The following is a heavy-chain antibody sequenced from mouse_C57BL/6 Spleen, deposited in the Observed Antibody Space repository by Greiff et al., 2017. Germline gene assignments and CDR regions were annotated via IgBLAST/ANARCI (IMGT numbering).Heavy chain of an antibody. CDR1: GYTFTSYW. V-gene: IGHV1-69*01. Sequence: QVQLQQPGAELVMPGASVKLSCKASGYTFTSYWMHWVKQRPGQGLEWIGEIDPSDSYTNYNQKFKGKSTLTVDKSSSTADMQLSSLTSEDSAVYYCARGYYGSSSYYFDCWGKGTTLTVSS. J-gene: IGHJ2*01. D-gene: IGHD1-1*01. CDR2: IDPSDSYT. CDR3: ARGYYGSSSYYFDC.